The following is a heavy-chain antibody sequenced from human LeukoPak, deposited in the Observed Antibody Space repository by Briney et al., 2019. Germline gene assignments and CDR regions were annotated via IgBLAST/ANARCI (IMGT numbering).Heavy chain of an antibody. CDR3: ARVRYYDSSGYHNSRRHDAFDI. J-gene: IGHJ3*02. Sequence: SQTLSLTCTVAGGSISSGSYYWSWIRQPAGKGLEWIGRIYTSGSTNYNPSLKSRVTISADTSKNQLSLKLSSVTAADTAVYYCARVRYYDSSGYHNSRRHDAFDIWGQGTMVTVSS. D-gene: IGHD3-22*01. CDR2: IYTSGST. V-gene: IGHV4-61*02. CDR1: GGSISSGSYY.